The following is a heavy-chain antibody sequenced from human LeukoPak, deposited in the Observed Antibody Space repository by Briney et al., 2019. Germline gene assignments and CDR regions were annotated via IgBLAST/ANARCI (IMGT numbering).Heavy chain of an antibody. CDR2: IYYSGST. V-gene: IGHV4-59*01. CDR3: ARDACSSTSCPYYFDY. Sequence: PSETLSLTCTVSGGSISSYYWSWIRQPPGKGLEWIGYIYYSGSTNYNPSLKSRVTISVDTSKNQISLKLSSVTAADTAVYYCARDACSSTSCPYYFDYWGQGTLVTVSS. J-gene: IGHJ4*02. CDR1: GGSISSYY. D-gene: IGHD2-2*01.